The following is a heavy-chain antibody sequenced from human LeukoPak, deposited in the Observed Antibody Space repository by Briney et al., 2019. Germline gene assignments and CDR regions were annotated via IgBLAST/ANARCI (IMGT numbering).Heavy chain of an antibody. CDR3: AREGDVQDAFDI. J-gene: IGHJ3*02. V-gene: IGHV3-13*01. D-gene: IGHD1-1*01. CDR2: INTVGDT. Sequence: PGGSLRLSCAASGFTFSNYDMHWVRHATGKGLEWVSGINTVGDTYYPGSVKGRFTISRENAKNSLYLQMNSLRAGDTAVYYCAREGDVQDAFDIWGQGTMVTVSS. CDR1: GFTFSNYD.